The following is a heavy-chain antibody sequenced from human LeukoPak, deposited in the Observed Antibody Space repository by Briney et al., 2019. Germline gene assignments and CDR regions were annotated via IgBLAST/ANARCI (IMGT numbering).Heavy chain of an antibody. Sequence: SETLSLTCTVSGGSIDSSSYFWGWIRQPPGKGLEWIGSIYYSSTIFYSPSLKSRVTISVDTSKNQFSLRLSSVTAADTAIYYCARHFIYFESSAFYNWFDPWGQGTLVTVSS. CDR2: IYYSSTI. V-gene: IGHV4-39*01. D-gene: IGHD3-22*01. CDR3: ARHFIYFESSAFYNWFDP. J-gene: IGHJ5*02. CDR1: GGSIDSSSYF.